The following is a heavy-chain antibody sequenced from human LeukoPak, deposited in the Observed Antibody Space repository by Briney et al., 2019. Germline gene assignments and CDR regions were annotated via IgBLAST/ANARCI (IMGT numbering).Heavy chain of an antibody. CDR1: GGSISSSSYY. CDR2: IYYSGST. D-gene: IGHD6-13*01. Sequence: SETLSLTCTVSGGSISSSSYYCGWIRQPPGKGLEWIGSIYYSGSTYYNPSLKSRVTISVDTSKNQFSLKLSSVTAADTAVYYCARHAVRAAAGGGYFDLWGRGTLVTVSS. J-gene: IGHJ2*01. V-gene: IGHV4-39*01. CDR3: ARHAVRAAAGGGYFDL.